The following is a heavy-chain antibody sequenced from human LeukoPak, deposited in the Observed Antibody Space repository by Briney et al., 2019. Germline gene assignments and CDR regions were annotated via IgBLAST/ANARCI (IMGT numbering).Heavy chain of an antibody. V-gene: IGHV3-21*04. CDR1: GFTFSSYS. Sequence: GGSLRLSCAASGFTFSSYSMNWVRQAPGKGLEWVSSISSSSSYIYYADSVKGRFTISRDNAKNSLYLQMNSLRAEDTAVYYCAKDGSLGAAGTIEYFQHWGQGTLVTVSS. CDR3: AKDGSLGAAGTIEYFQH. J-gene: IGHJ1*01. CDR2: ISSSSSYI. D-gene: IGHD6-13*01.